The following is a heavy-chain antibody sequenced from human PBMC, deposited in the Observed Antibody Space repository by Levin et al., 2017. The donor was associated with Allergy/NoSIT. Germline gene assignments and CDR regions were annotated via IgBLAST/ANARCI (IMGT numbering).Heavy chain of an antibody. Sequence: GASVKVSCKASGYTFTGYYMHWVRQAPGQGLEWMGWINPNSGGTNYAQKFQGWVTMTRDTSISTAYMELSRLRSDDTAVYYCARGTMVRGVPGYFDLWGRGTLVTVSS. CDR1: GYTFTGYY. J-gene: IGHJ2*01. D-gene: IGHD3-10*01. CDR3: ARGTMVRGVPGYFDL. V-gene: IGHV1-2*04. CDR2: INPNSGGT.